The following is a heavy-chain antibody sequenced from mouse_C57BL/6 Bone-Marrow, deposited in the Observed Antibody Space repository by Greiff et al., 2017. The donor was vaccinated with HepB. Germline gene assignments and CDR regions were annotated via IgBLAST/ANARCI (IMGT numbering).Heavy chain of an antibody. CDR1: GFTFSNYW. CDR3: TGVDGYRGTWFAY. Sequence: VQLKESGGGLVQPGGSMKLSCVASGFTFSNYWMNWVRQSPEKGLEWVAQIRLKSDNYATHYAESVKGRFTISRDDSKSSVYLQLSNLRAEDTGIYYCTGVDGYRGTWFAYWGQGTLVTVSA. CDR2: IRLKSDNYAT. D-gene: IGHD2-3*01. V-gene: IGHV6-3*01. J-gene: IGHJ3*01.